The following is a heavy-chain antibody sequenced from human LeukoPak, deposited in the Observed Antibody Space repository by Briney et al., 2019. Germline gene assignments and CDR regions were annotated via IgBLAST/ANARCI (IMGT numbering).Heavy chain of an antibody. V-gene: IGHV3-74*01. CDR2: VNSDGSAT. CDR1: GFIFTKYW. D-gene: IGHD2/OR15-2a*01. Sequence: PGGSLRLSCAASGFIFTKYWMHWVRQAPGKGLVWVSRVNSDGSATSYADSVEGRFTISRDNAKNTVYLHMNSLRVEDTAVYYCTSFYETNWGQGTLVTVSS. J-gene: IGHJ4*02. CDR3: TSFYETN.